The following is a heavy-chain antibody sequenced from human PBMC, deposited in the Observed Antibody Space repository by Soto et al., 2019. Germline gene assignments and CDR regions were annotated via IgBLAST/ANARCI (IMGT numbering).Heavy chain of an antibody. V-gene: IGHV3-43*01. CDR3: AKGGAHHATVASNWFDP. CDR2: ISWDGGST. CDR1: GFTFDDYT. Sequence: GGSLRLSCAASGFTFDDYTMHWVRQAPGKGLEWVSLISWDGGSTYYADSVKGRFTISRDNSKNSLYLQMNSLRTEDTALYYCAKGGAHHATVASNWFDPWGQGTLVTVSS. D-gene: IGHD1-26*01. J-gene: IGHJ5*02.